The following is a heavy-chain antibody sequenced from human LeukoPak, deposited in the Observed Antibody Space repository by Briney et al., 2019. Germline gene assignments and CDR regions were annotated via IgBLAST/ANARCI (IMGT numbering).Heavy chain of an antibody. CDR3: AREGGSYCSGGSCYYFDY. J-gene: IGHJ4*02. CDR2: ISYDGSNK. D-gene: IGHD2-15*01. Sequence: GRSLRLSCAASGFTFSSYGMHWVRQAPGKGLEWVAVISYDGSNKYYADSVKGRFTISRDNSKNTLYLQMNSLRAEDTAVYYCAREGGSYCSGGSCYYFDYWGQGTLVTVSS. CDR1: GFTFSSYG. V-gene: IGHV3-30*03.